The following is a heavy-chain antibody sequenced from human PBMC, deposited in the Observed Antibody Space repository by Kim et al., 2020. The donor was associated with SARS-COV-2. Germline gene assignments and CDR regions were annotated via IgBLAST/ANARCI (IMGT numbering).Heavy chain of an antibody. J-gene: IGHJ6*02. Sequence: GGSLRLSCAASGFTFSSYWMSWVRQAPGKGLEWVANIKQDGSEKYYVDSVKGRFTISRDNAKNSLYLQMNSLRAEDTAVYYCAREPDVHLVGATGMDVWGQGTTVTVSS. CDR1: GFTFSSYW. V-gene: IGHV3-7*01. D-gene: IGHD1-26*01. CDR2: IKQDGSEK. CDR3: AREPDVHLVGATGMDV.